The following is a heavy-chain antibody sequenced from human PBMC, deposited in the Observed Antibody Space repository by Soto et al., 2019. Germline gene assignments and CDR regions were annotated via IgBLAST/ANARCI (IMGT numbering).Heavy chain of an antibody. CDR1: GFTFSSYG. CDR3: AKEKYYYDMSQVGFDY. CDR2: ISYDGSNI. D-gene: IGHD3-22*01. J-gene: IGHJ4*02. V-gene: IGHV3-30*18. Sequence: SLRLSCAASGFTFSSYGMHWVRQAPGKGLEWVAVISYDGSNIYYADSVKGRFTISRDNSKNMLYLQMNSLRAEDTAVYYCAKEKYYYDMSQVGFDYWGKGTLVTVYS.